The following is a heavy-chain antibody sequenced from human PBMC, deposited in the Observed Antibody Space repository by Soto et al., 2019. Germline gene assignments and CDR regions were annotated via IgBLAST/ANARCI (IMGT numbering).Heavy chain of an antibody. V-gene: IGHV1-2*02. J-gene: IGHJ6*02. D-gene: IGHD3-16*02. CDR1: GYTFTGYY. CDR3: ARLKNDDYVWGSYRFYGMDV. CDR2: INPNSGGT. Sequence: ASVKVSCKASGYTFTGYYMHWVRQAPGQGLEWMGWINPNSGGTNYAQKFQGRVTMTRDTSISTAYMELSRLRSDDTAVYYCARLKNDDYVWGSYRFYGMDVWRQGTTVTVSS.